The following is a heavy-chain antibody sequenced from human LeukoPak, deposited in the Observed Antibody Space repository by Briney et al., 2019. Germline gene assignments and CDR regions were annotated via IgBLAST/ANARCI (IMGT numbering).Heavy chain of an antibody. CDR2: ISGSGGST. Sequence: GGSLRLSCAASGFTFSSYWMSWVRQASGKGLEWVSAISGSGGSTYYADSVRGRFTISRDNSKNTLYLQMNSLRAEDTAVYYCAKDQEYSGSYYPFDYWGQGTLVTVSS. V-gene: IGHV3-23*01. CDR3: AKDQEYSGSYYPFDY. D-gene: IGHD1-26*01. CDR1: GFTFSSYW. J-gene: IGHJ4*02.